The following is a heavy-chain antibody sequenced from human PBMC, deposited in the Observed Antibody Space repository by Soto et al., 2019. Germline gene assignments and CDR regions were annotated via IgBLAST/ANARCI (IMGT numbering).Heavy chain of an antibody. Sequence: PGGSLRLSCAASGFTFNTYAMNWVRQVPGKGLEWVASISGGGGSTYYADSVKGRFTISRDTSKNTLYLQMNNLSAEDTAVYYCAKGFIVVVNAIRPDDNFDVWGQGTMVTV. V-gene: IGHV3-23*01. CDR2: ISGGGGST. CDR3: AKGFIVVVNAIRPDDNFDV. D-gene: IGHD2-21*01. CDR1: GFTFNTYA. J-gene: IGHJ3*01.